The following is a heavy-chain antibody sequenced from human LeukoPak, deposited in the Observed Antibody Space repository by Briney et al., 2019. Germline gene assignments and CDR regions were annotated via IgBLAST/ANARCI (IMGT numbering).Heavy chain of an antibody. CDR3: ARVPETAYYYDSSGYEFDY. J-gene: IGHJ4*02. Sequence: GASVKVSCKASGGTFSSYAISWVRQAPGQGLEWMGRIIPIFGIANYAQKFQGRVTITADKPTSTAYMELSSLRSEDTAVYYCARVPETAYYYDSSGYEFDYWGQGTLVTVSS. CDR2: IIPIFGIA. D-gene: IGHD3-22*01. V-gene: IGHV1-69*04. CDR1: GGTFSSYA.